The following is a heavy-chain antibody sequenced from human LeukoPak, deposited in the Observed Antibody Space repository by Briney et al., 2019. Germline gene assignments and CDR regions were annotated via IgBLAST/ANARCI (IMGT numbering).Heavy chain of an antibody. Sequence: GGSLRLSCAASGSTFSSYAMGWVLQAPGKGLEWVSAISGSGGSTYYADSVKGRFTISRDNSRDTLYLQMNSLRAEATAVYYCAKGYYDYVWGSYYFDYWGQGTLVTVSS. CDR2: ISGSGGST. CDR1: GSTFSSYA. J-gene: IGHJ4*02. V-gene: IGHV3-23*01. CDR3: AKGYYDYVWGSYYFDY. D-gene: IGHD3-16*01.